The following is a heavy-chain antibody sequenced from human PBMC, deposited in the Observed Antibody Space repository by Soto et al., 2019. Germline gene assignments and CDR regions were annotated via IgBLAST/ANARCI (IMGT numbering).Heavy chain of an antibody. D-gene: IGHD4-4*01. J-gene: IGHJ6*03. V-gene: IGHV4-39*01. CDR3: ARHLPYSNFPSYYYYYMDV. Sequence: NPSETLSLTCTVSGGSISSSSYYWGWIRQPPGKGLEWIGSIYYSGSTYYNPSLKSRVTISVDTSKNQFSLKLSSVTAADTAVYYCARHLPYSNFPSYYYYYMDVWGKGTTVTVSS. CDR2: IYYSGST. CDR1: GGSISSSSYY.